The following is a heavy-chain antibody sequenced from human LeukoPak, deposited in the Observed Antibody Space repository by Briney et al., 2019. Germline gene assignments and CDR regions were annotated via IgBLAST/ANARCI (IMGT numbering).Heavy chain of an antibody. CDR1: GFTVSNNY. J-gene: IGHJ4*02. V-gene: IGHV3-53*01. D-gene: IGHD3-10*01. CDR3: ARYGSGSRATLGH. CDR2: IYSGGST. Sequence: AGGSLRLSCAASGFTVSNNYMSWVRQAPGKGLEWVSVIYSGGSTYYADSVKGRFTISRDNSKNTLYLQMNSLRAEDTAMYYCARYGSGSRATLGHWGQGTLVTVSS.